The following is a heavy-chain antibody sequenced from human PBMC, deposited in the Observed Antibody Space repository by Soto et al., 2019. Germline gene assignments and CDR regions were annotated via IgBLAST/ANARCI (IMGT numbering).Heavy chain of an antibody. CDR3: ARDHGYDSSGYYYF. V-gene: IGHV1-69*13. CDR2: IIPIFGTA. Sequence: ASVKVSCKASGGTFSSYAISWVRQAPGQGLEWMGGIIPIFGTANYAQKFQGRVTITADESTSTAYMELSSLRSEDTAVYYCARDHGYDSSGYYYFWGQGTLVTVSS. CDR1: GGTFSSYA. J-gene: IGHJ4*02. D-gene: IGHD3-22*01.